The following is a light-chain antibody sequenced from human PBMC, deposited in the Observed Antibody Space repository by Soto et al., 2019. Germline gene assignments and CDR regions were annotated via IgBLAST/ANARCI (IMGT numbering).Light chain of an antibody. CDR1: SGHSTYI. V-gene: IGLV4-60*02. CDR2: LDRSGSY. J-gene: IGLJ3*02. CDR3: ETWYSNTHKV. Sequence: QSVLTQSSSASASLGSSVKLTCILSSGHSTYIIAWHQQQPGKAPRFLMTLDRSGSYNRGSGVPDRFSGSSSGADRYLTISHLQFEDEGDYCCETWYSNTHKVFGGGTKLTVL.